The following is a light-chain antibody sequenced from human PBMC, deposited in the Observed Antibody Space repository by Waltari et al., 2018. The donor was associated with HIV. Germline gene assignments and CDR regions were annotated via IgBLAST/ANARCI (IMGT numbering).Light chain of an antibody. CDR1: SSDVGNYNL. CDR2: EVT. V-gene: IGLV2-23*02. CDR3: CSYVGSNVWV. J-gene: IGLJ3*02. Sequence: QSVLTQPASVSGSPGQSITISCTGPSSDVGNYNLVSWYQQHPGKAPKLIIYEVTKRPSGVSNRFSGSKSGNTASLTISGLQAEDEADYYCCSYVGSNVWVFGGGTKLTVL.